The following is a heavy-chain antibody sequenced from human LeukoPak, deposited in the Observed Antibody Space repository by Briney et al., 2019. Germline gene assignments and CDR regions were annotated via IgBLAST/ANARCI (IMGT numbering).Heavy chain of an antibody. J-gene: IGHJ4*02. D-gene: IGHD3-22*01. CDR2: IRGKAYGGTT. Sequence: PGGSLRLSCTGSGFIFGDYAVTWVRQAPGKGLEWLGFIRGKAYGGTTEYAASVKGRFNISRDDSKSLAYLQMNSLKTEDTAVYYCTRYKTSHYDTNTGDYWGRGTLVTVSS. CDR3: TRYKTSHYDTNTGDY. V-gene: IGHV3-49*04. CDR1: GFIFGDYA.